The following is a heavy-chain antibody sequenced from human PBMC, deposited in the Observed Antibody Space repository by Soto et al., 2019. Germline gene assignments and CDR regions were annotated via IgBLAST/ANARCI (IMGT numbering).Heavy chain of an antibody. V-gene: IGHV4-59*01. CDR2: IYYSGST. J-gene: IGHJ6*02. CDR1: GGSISSYY. CDR3: AREVVAATPRMGYYYYGMDV. Sequence: SETLSLTCTVSGGSISSYYWSWIRQPPGKGLEWIGYIYYSGSTNYNPSLKSRVTILVDTSKNQFSLKLSSVTAADTAVYYCAREVVAATPRMGYYYYGMDVWGQGTTVTVSS. D-gene: IGHD2-15*01.